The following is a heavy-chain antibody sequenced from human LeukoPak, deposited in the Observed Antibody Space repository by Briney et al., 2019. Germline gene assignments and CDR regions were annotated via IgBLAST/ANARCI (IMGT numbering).Heavy chain of an antibody. J-gene: IGHJ4*02. Sequence: SETLSLTCTVSGGSIRSSYYYWGWIRQPPGKGLEWIGSIYDSGSTYYNPSLKSRVTISVDTSKNQFSLKLNSVTAADTAVYYCARRGYYVIYWGQGTLVTVSS. V-gene: IGHV4-39*01. CDR3: ARRGYYVIY. CDR2: IYDSGST. CDR1: GGSIRSSYYY. D-gene: IGHD3-10*02.